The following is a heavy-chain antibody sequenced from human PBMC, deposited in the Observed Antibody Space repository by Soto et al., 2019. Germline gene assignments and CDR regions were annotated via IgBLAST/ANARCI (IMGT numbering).Heavy chain of an antibody. Sequence: TLCHTSTASGGSIRSYYWSWIRQPPGKGLEWIGYIYYSGSTNYNPSLKSRVTISVDTSKNPFSLKLSSVTAADTAVYYCARRGLYCSGREYYSYGMDVWGQGTTVTLSS. V-gene: IGHV4-59*01. D-gene: IGHD6-19*01. CDR2: IYYSGST. CDR1: GGSIRSYY. J-gene: IGHJ6*02. CDR3: ARRGLYCSGREYYSYGMDV.